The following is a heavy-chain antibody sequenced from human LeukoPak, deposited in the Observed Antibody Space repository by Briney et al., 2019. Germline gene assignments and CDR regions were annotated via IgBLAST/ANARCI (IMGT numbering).Heavy chain of an antibody. Sequence: SETLSLTCTVSGGSISSSSYYWGWLRQPPGKGLEWIGSIYYSGSTYYNPSLKSRVTISVDTSKNQFSLKLSSVTAADTAVYYCARDYGAHDFWSGYSTNYYYYGMDVWGQGTTVTVSS. CDR3: ARDYGAHDFWSGYSTNYYYYGMDV. CDR1: GGSISSSSYY. D-gene: IGHD3-3*01. CDR2: IYYSGST. V-gene: IGHV4-39*02. J-gene: IGHJ6*02.